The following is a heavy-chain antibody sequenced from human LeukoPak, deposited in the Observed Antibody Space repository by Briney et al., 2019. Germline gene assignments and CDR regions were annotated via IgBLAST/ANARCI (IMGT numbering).Heavy chain of an antibody. V-gene: IGHV4-34*01. CDR3: ARGYYYGSKFDY. Sequence: SETLSLTCAVYGGSFSGYYWSWIRQPPGKGLEWIGEINHSGSTNYNPSLKSRVTISVDTSRNQFSLKLSSVTAADTAVYYCARGYYYGSKFDYWGQGTLVTVSS. D-gene: IGHD3-10*01. J-gene: IGHJ4*02. CDR1: GGSFSGYY. CDR2: INHSGST.